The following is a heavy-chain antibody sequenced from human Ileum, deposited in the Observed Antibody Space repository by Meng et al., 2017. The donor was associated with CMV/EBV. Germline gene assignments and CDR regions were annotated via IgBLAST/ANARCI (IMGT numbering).Heavy chain of an antibody. CDR2: INSGGANT. V-gene: IGHV3-23*01. CDR1: GFTYSSYA. D-gene: IGHD3-22*01. J-gene: IGHJ4*02. Sequence: SGFTYSSYALTWVRQAPGRGLEWVSAINSGGANTYYADSVKDRFTISRDDSKNSLDLQMNSVRAEDTAIYYCAKDVYQNSRGAPLDYWGQGTLVTVSS. CDR3: AKDVYQNSRGAPLDY.